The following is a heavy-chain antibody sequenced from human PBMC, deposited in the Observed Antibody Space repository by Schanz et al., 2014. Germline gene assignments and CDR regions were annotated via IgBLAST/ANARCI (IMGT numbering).Heavy chain of an antibody. CDR2: ISNTGTFI. J-gene: IGHJ4*02. CDR3: AKVQTHTLYGGNSCFDY. CDR1: GFTFSDHY. Sequence: HVQLVESGGGLVKPGGSLRLSCAASGFTFSDHYMAWIRQAPGKGLEWVSIISNTGTFIYYADSVKGRFTISRDNAKNSLYLQMNSLRPEDTALYYCAKVQTHTLYGGNSCFDYWGQGTLVTVSS. D-gene: IGHD2-21*02. V-gene: IGHV3-11*01.